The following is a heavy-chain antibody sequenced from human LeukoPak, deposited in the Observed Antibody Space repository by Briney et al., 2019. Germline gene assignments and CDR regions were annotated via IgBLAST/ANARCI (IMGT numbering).Heavy chain of an antibody. CDR1: GFVVSSNY. CDR2: MYSDNNI. J-gene: IGHJ4*02. V-gene: IGHV3-53*01. CDR3: AKDHYWSIDY. D-gene: IGHD3-3*01. Sequence: GGSLRLSCAASGFVVSSNYMAWVRQAPGKGLEWVSFMYSDNNIYYADSVKGRFTISRDIAKNTLYLQMNSLRAEDTGVYYCAKDHYWSIDYWGRGTLVTVSS.